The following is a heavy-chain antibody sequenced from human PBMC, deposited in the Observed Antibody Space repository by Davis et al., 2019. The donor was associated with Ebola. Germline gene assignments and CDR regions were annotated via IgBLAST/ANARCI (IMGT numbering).Heavy chain of an antibody. CDR2: TYYNSKWYN. Sequence: HSQTLSLTCAISGDSVPGSSNGACNWIRQSPSRGLEWLGRTYYNSKWYNDYAVSVNSRITINPDTSKNQFSLHLNSVTPGDTAVYYCARGWLRTGFDYWGQGTLVTVSS. J-gene: IGHJ4*02. D-gene: IGHD3/OR15-3a*01. CDR1: GDSVPGSSNGA. V-gene: IGHV6-1*01. CDR3: ARGWLRTGFDY.